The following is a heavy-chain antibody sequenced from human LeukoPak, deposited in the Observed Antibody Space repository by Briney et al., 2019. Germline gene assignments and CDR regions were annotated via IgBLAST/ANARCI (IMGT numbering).Heavy chain of an antibody. J-gene: IGHJ4*02. CDR1: GFTFSNYW. CDR3: ARGGTSLYYFDY. V-gene: IGHV3-7*03. CDR2: INRDGSER. D-gene: IGHD1-1*01. Sequence: GGSLRLSCAASGFTFSNYWMTWVRQAPGKGLEWVANINRDGSERYYVDSVKGRLTISRDDAKSSLYLQMNSLRAEDTAVYYCARGGTSLYYFDYWGQGTLVTVSS.